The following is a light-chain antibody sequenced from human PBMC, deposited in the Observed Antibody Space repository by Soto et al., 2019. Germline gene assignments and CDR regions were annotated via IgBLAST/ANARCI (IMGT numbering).Light chain of an antibody. CDR2: DAS. J-gene: IGKJ5*01. CDR1: QSVSSG. Sequence: EIVMTQSPATLSVSPGERATLSCRASQSVSSGLAWYQQNPGQAPRLLIYDASTRATGIPARFSGSGSGTEFTLTISSLQSEDIAVYYCQQYNNWPLPTFGQWTRLEI. CDR3: QQYNNWPLPT. V-gene: IGKV3-15*01.